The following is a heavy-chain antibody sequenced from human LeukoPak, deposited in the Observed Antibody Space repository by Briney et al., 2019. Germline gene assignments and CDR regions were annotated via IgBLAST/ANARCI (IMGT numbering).Heavy chain of an antibody. V-gene: IGHV3-7*01. J-gene: IGHJ6*02. Sequence: GGSLRLSCAASGFTFSSYWMSWVRQAPGKGLEWVANIKQDGSEKYYVDSVKGRFTISRDNAKNSLYLQMNSLRAEDTAVYYCARVDVRPIRFLGGIWSGYLKPYYYYGMDVWGQGTTVTVSS. CDR3: ARVDVRPIRFLGGIWSGYLKPYYYYGMDV. CDR2: IKQDGSEK. D-gene: IGHD3-3*01. CDR1: GFTFSSYW.